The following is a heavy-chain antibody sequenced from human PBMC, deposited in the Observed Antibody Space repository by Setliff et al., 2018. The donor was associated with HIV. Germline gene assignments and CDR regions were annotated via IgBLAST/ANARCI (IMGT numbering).Heavy chain of an antibody. Sequence: GASVKVSCKTSGYTFTAHYIHWVRQAPGQGLEWVGFINPNTGSTNYPQKFQGRVTMTGDTSISAAFLELSSLTSDDTAVYYCARGANFPYSSSSDYWGQGTLVTV. CDR2: INPNTGST. J-gene: IGHJ4*02. V-gene: IGHV1-2*02. D-gene: IGHD6-6*01. CDR3: ARGANFPYSSSSDY. CDR1: GYTFTAHY.